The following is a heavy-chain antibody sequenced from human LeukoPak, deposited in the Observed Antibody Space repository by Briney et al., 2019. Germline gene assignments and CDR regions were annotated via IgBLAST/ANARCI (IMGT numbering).Heavy chain of an antibody. D-gene: IGHD3-16*02. CDR1: GGSISSYY. V-gene: IGHV4-59*01. CDR3: AGHFGMITFGGVIDYFDY. CDR2: IYYSGST. J-gene: IGHJ4*02. Sequence: PSETLSLTCTVSGGSISSYYWSWIPQPPGKGLEWIGYIYYSGSTNYNPSLKSRVTISVDTSKNQFSLKLSSVTAADTAVYYCAGHFGMITFGGVIDYFDYWGQGTLVTVSS.